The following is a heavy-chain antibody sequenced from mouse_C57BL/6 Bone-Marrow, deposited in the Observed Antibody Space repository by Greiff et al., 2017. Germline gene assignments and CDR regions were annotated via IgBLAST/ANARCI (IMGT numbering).Heavy chain of an antibody. D-gene: IGHD2-3*01. Sequence: EVHLVESGGDLVKPGGSLKLSCAASGFTFSSYGMSWVRQTPDKRLEWVATISSGGSYTYYPDSVKGRFTISRDNAKNTLYLQMSSLKSEDTAMYYCARRGDGYYSYAMDYWGQGTSVTVSS. CDR2: ISSGGSYT. V-gene: IGHV5-6*01. CDR1: GFTFSSYG. CDR3: ARRGDGYYSYAMDY. J-gene: IGHJ4*01.